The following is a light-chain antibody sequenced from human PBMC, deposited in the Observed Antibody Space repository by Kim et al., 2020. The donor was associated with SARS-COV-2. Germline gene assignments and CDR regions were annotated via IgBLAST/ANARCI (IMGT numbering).Light chain of an antibody. Sequence: SQGQAASMPCSGGKLGNKYACWYQTKPGQSPVLVIYQDSKRPSGIPERFSGSNSGNTATLTISGTQAMDEADYYCQAWDSSTAVFGGGTQLTVL. CDR2: QDS. CDR1: KLGNKY. V-gene: IGLV3-1*01. CDR3: QAWDSSTAV. J-gene: IGLJ3*02.